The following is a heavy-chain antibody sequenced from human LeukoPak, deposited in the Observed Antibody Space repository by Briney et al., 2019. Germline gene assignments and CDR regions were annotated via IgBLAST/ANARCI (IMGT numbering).Heavy chain of an antibody. V-gene: IGHV4-34*01. CDR1: GGSFRGYY. D-gene: IGHD4-23*01. Sequence: PSETLSLTCVVYGGSFRGYYWTWIRQPPGQGLEWIGDVNYSGSTNYNPSLESRVTISIDTSKSKFSLKLRSVTAADTSVYYCARGRAVTRDFDYWGQGTLVSVSS. CDR3: ARGRAVTRDFDY. J-gene: IGHJ4*02. CDR2: VNYSGST.